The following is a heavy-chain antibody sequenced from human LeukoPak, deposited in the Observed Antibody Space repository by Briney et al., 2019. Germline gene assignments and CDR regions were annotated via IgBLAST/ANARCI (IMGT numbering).Heavy chain of an antibody. V-gene: IGHV1-8*01. CDR2: MNTNSGNT. D-gene: IGHD5-12*01. CDR1: GYSFTNHD. J-gene: IGHJ4*02. CDR3: ARNSGLADC. Sequence: ASVKVSFKASGYSFTNHDISWVRQPTGQGIEWMGWMNTNSGNTGYAEKVQGRVTMTRDNSITTAYMELSSLRSEDTAVYYCARNSGLADCWGQGTLVTVSS.